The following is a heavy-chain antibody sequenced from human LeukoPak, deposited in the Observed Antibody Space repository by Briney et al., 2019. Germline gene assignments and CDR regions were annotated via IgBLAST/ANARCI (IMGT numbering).Heavy chain of an antibody. D-gene: IGHD4-17*01. CDR3: ARGPTEGTTVTGYDY. CDR2: IIPIFGTA. Sequence: ASVKVSCKASGGTFSSYAISWVRQAPGQGLELMGGIIPIFGTANYAQKFQGRVTITTDESTSTAYMELSSLRSEDTAVYYCARGPTEGTTVTGYDYWGQGTLVTVSS. J-gene: IGHJ4*02. CDR1: GGTFSSYA. V-gene: IGHV1-69*05.